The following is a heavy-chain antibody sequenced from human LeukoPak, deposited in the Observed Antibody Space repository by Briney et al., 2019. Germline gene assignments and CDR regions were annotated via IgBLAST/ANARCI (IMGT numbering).Heavy chain of an antibody. CDR3: AREVRLRFLEWYWVLDV. Sequence: ASVKVSCKASGYTFTSYGISWVRQAPGQGLEWMGWISAYNGNTNYAQKLQGRVTMTTDKSTSTAYMELSSLRSEDTAVYYCAREVRLRFLEWYWVLDVWGKGTTVTVSS. V-gene: IGHV1-18*01. CDR1: GYTFTSYG. J-gene: IGHJ6*04. CDR2: ISAYNGNT. D-gene: IGHD3-3*01.